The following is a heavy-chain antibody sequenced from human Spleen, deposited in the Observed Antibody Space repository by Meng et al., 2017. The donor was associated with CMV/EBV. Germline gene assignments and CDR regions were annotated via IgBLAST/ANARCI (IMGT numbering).Heavy chain of an antibody. V-gene: IGHV3-21*01. D-gene: IGHD4-17*01. CDR2: ITGSSTYI. J-gene: IGHJ4*02. CDR1: GFTFSSYN. Sequence: SGFTFSSYNMNWVRQAPGKGLEWVSAITGSSTYIYYADSVRGRFTISRDNAESSLYLQMNSLRTEDTAVYYCSRGVSLSVNGDLDFWGQGTLVTVSS. CDR3: SRGVSLSVNGDLDF.